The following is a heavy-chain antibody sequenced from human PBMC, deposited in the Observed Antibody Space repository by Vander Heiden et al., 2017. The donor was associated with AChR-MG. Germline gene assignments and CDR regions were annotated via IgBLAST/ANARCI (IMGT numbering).Heavy chain of an antibody. CDR1: GFTFSSYS. Sequence: EVQLVESGGGLVKPGGSLRLSCAASGFTFSSYSMNWVRQAPGKGLEWVSSISSSSSYIYYADSVKGRFTISRDNAKNSLYLQMNSLRAEDTAVYYCARDSRGYSGYDYGNWFDPWGQGTLVTVSS. D-gene: IGHD5-12*01. CDR2: ISSSSSYI. V-gene: IGHV3-21*01. J-gene: IGHJ5*02. CDR3: ARDSRGYSGYDYGNWFDP.